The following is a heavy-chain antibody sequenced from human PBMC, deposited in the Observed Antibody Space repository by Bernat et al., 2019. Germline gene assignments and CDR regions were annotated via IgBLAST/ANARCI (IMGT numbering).Heavy chain of an antibody. CDR3: ARHPWSSGSLPYFDY. J-gene: IGHJ4*02. CDR2: ISSSSSYI. V-gene: IGHV3-21*01. D-gene: IGHD3-22*01. CDR1: GFTYSSYS. Sequence: EVQLVESGGGLVKPGGSLRLSCAASGFTYSSYSMNWVRQAPGKGLEWVSSISSSSSYIYYADSMKGRFTISRDNAKNSLYLHMTSLRAEDTAVYYCARHPWSSGSLPYFDYWGQGTLVTVSS.